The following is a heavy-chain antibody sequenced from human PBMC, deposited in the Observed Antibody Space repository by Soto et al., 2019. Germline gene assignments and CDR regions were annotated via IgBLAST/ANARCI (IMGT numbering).Heavy chain of an antibody. J-gene: IGHJ4*02. CDR3: ARIVPASNFDY. V-gene: IGHV4-39*01. CDR1: GVSISSSSYY. Sequence: SDTLSLTCTVSGVSISSSSYYWVLIRQPPGKGLEWIGSIYYSGSTYYNPSLKSRVTISVDTSKNQFSLKLSSVTAADTAVYYCARIVPASNFDYWGQGTLVTVSS. CDR2: IYYSGST. D-gene: IGHD2-2*01.